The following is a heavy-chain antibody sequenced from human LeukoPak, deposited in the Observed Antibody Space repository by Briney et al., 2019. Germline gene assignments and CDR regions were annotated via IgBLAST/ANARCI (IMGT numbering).Heavy chain of an antibody. J-gene: IGHJ3*02. V-gene: IGHV4-59*08. D-gene: IGHD2-15*01. CDR1: GGSISSFY. CDR3: ARHCSGGTCPLSFDAVDI. CDR2: IYNSEST. Sequence: PSETLSLTCTVSGGSISSFYWSWIRQPPGKGLEWIGYIYNSESTNYNPSLKSGVTISVDTSKNQFSLMLTSVTASDTAMYYCARHCSGGTCPLSFDAVDIWGQGTMVTVSS.